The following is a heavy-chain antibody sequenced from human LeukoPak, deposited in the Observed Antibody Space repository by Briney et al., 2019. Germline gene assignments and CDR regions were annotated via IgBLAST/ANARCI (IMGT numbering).Heavy chain of an antibody. CDR3: AKSFGSPYYFDY. J-gene: IGHJ4*02. Sequence: PGGSLRLSCAAPGFTFSSYAMSWVRQAPGKGLEWVSAISGSGGSTYYADSVKGRFTISRDNSKNTLYLQMNSLRAEDTAVYYCAKSFGSPYYFDYWGQGTLVTVSS. D-gene: IGHD3-10*01. V-gene: IGHV3-23*01. CDR2: ISGSGGST. CDR1: GFTFSSYA.